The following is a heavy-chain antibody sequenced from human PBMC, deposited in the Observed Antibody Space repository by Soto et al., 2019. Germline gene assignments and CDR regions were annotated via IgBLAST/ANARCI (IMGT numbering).Heavy chain of an antibody. V-gene: IGHV3-30-3*01. J-gene: IGHJ4*01. CDR3: ARDVMIVLMVYAINFDD. Sequence: GRSLRLSCAASGFTFSSYAMHWVRQAPGKGLEWVAVISYDGSNKYYADSVKGRFTISRDNSKNTLYLQMNSLRAEDTAVYYCARDVMIVLMVYAINFDDCGQGTLVTVSS. CDR1: GFTFSSYA. D-gene: IGHD2-8*01. CDR2: ISYDGSNK.